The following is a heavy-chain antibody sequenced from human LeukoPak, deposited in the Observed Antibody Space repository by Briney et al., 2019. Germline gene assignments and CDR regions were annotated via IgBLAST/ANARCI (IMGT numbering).Heavy chain of an antibody. D-gene: IGHD6-13*01. CDR3: ARDSSSWGNWFDP. Sequence: SETLSLTCTVSGGSISSHYWSWIRQPPGKGLEWIGYIYYSGSTNYNPSLKSRVTISVDTSKNQFSLKLSSVTAADTAVYYCARDSSSWGNWFDPWGQGTLVTVSS. J-gene: IGHJ5*02. CDR2: IYYSGST. CDR1: GGSISSHY. V-gene: IGHV4-59*11.